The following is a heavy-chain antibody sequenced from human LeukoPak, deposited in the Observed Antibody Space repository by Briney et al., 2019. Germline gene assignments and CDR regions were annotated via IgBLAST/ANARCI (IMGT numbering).Heavy chain of an antibody. D-gene: IGHD1-20*01. V-gene: IGHV4-31*03. CDR2: IYYSGST. CDR3: AGRDNWNDEVDY. Sequence: SQTLSLTCTASGGSISSGGYSWSWIRQHPGKGLEWIGYIYYSGSTYYNPSLKSRVTISVDTSKNQFSLKLSSVTAADTAVYYCAGRDNWNDEVDYWGQGTLVTVSS. J-gene: IGHJ4*02. CDR1: GGSISSGGYS.